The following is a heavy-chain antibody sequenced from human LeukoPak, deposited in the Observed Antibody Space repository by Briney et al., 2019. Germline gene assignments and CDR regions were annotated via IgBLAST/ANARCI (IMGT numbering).Heavy chain of an antibody. V-gene: IGHV3-11*04. D-gene: IGHD1-1*01. CDR2: ISTSGNTI. Sequence: GGSLRLSCVGSGFIFRDYPMIWMRQAPGKGLEWISYISTSGNTIYYADSVKGRFTISRDNAKNSLYLQMNSLRAEDTAVYYCARDGVPVRLVAWFDPWGQGTLVTVSS. J-gene: IGHJ5*02. CDR1: GFIFRDYP. CDR3: ARDGVPVRLVAWFDP.